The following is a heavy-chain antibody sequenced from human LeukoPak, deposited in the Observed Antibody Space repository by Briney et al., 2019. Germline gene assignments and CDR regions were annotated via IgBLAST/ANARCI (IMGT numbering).Heavy chain of an antibody. J-gene: IGHJ5*02. D-gene: IGHD3-3*01. CDR2: ISAYNGNT. CDR3: ARGWDDFHPFDP. CDR1: RYTLTSYR. V-gene: IGHV1-18*01. Sequence: GASVKVSCKASRYTLTSYRIRWLRQAPGQGLEGMGWISAYNGNTNYAQKLQGRVTMTTNTSISTAYMELSSLRSEDTSVYYCARGWDDFHPFDPWGQGTLVTVSS.